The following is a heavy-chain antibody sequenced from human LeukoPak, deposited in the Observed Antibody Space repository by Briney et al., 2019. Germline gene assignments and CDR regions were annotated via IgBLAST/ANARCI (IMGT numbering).Heavy chain of an antibody. V-gene: IGHV3-30*02. Sequence: PGGSLRLSCAASGFTFSSYDIHWVRQAPGKGLEWVAFIRYDGSNKYYADSVKGRFTISRDNSKNTLYLQMNSLRSDDTAVYYCARDRGSDYGGREYYYYYYYMDVWGKGTTVTISS. CDR1: GFTFSSYD. CDR2: IRYDGSNK. CDR3: ARDRGSDYGGREYYYYYYYMDV. D-gene: IGHD4-23*01. J-gene: IGHJ6*03.